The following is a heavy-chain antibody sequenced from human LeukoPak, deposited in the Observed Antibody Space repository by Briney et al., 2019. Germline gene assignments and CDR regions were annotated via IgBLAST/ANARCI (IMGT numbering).Heavy chain of an antibody. V-gene: IGHV4-59*02. D-gene: IGHD3-10*01. J-gene: IGHJ4*02. CDR2: IFYTGST. Sequence: SETLSLTCSVSGDSVSPYYWSWIRQPPGKGLEWIGYIFYTGSTTYNPSLKSRLSMSMDTSKKQFSLRLASVTAADTAVYFCARDPGPSRGFDYWGRGTLVTVSS. CDR1: GDSVSPYY. CDR3: ARDPGPSRGFDY.